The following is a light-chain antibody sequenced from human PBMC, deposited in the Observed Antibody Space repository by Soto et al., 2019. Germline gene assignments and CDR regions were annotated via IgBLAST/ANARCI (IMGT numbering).Light chain of an antibody. CDR3: GTWDSTLNALL. J-gene: IGLJ6*01. V-gene: IGLV1-51*01. CDR2: DND. CDR1: SSNIGSNF. Sequence: QSVLTQPPSVSAAPGQRVAISCSGSSSNIGSNFVSWYRHVPGTAPKLLIYDNDKRPSEIPDRFSGSKSGTSATLAITGLQTGDEADYYCGTWDSTLNALLFGGGTKVPVL.